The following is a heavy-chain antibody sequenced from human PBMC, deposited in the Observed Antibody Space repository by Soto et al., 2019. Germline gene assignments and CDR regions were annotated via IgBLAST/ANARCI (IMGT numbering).Heavy chain of an antibody. CDR2: SHYSGAT. V-gene: IGHV4-39*01. J-gene: IGHJ4*02. CDR3: VRERGGSVDY. Sequence: QVQLQESGPGLVMPSETLSLTCTVSGASIYSNTYYWGWIRQPPGKGLDWIGTSHYSGATFYKPSLGTRITMPVDTSKNRSSRKLMSVTAADTALYYCVRERGGSVDYWGQGILVSVSS. D-gene: IGHD3-10*01. CDR1: GASIYSNTYY.